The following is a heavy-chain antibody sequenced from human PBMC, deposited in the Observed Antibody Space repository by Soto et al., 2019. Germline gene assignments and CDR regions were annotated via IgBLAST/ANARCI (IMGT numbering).Heavy chain of an antibody. CDR3: ARDSSGWGYLDY. D-gene: IGHD3-10*01. Sequence: GSLRLSCAASGFTFSSYSMNWVRQAPGKGLEWVSLISSSSSYIYYADSVKGRFTISRDNAKKSLYLQMNSLRAEDTAVYYCARDSSGWGYLDYWGQGTLVTVSS. J-gene: IGHJ4*02. CDR2: ISSSSSYI. CDR1: GFTFSSYS. V-gene: IGHV3-21*01.